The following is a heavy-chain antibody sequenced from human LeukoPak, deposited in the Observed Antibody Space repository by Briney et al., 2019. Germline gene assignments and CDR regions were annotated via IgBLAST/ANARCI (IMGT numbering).Heavy chain of an antibody. D-gene: IGHD1-26*01. V-gene: IGHV3-30*03. CDR3: GTSGSFNWFDP. Sequence: PGRSLRLSCAASGFTFSSYGMHWVRQAPGKGLEGVAVISYDGSNKYYADSVKGRFTISRDNSKNTLYLQMNSLRAEDTAVYYCGTSGSFNWFDPWGQGTLVTVSS. CDR1: GFTFSSYG. CDR2: ISYDGSNK. J-gene: IGHJ5*02.